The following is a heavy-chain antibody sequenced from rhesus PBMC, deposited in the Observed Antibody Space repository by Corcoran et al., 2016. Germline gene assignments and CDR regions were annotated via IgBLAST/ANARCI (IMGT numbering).Heavy chain of an antibody. CDR2: IGGSSGRT. V-gene: IGHV4-165*02. J-gene: IGHJ4*01. CDR1: GGSLSGYY. D-gene: IGHD3-16*01. Sequence: QVQLQESGPGLVKPSETLSLTCAVPGGSLSGYYWNWICQPPGKWLEWIGYIGGSSGRTYYNPSLKSRVTISTDTSKNQFSLKLSSVTAADTAVYYCARTNYYSGARFDYWGQGVLVTVSS. CDR3: ARTNYYSGARFDY.